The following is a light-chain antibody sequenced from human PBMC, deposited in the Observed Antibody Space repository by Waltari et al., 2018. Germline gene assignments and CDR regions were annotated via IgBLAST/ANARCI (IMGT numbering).Light chain of an antibody. Sequence: EIVMTQSPVTLSVSPGERATLSCRASQSVSSNLAWYQRRPGQAPLLLMYDASTRATGIPARFSGSGSGTEFTLTISSLQSEDFAVYFCQQYNNWPPGVTFGPGTKVDIK. V-gene: IGKV3-15*01. J-gene: IGKJ3*01. CDR3: QQYNNWPPGVT. CDR1: QSVSSN. CDR2: DAS.